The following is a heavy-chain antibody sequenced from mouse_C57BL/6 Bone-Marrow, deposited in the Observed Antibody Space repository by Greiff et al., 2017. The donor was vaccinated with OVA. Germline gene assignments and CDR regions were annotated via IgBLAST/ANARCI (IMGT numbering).Heavy chain of an antibody. D-gene: IGHD2-5*01. J-gene: IGHJ2*01. CDR2: INSDGGST. CDR3: ARHRSNPYCDY. Sequence: EVHLVESGGGLVQPGESLKLSCESNEYEFPSHDMSWVRKPPETRLELVAAINSDGGSTYYPDTMESRFIISRDNTKKTLYLQMSSLRSEDQALYYGARHRSNPYCDYWGQGTTLTVSS. CDR1: EYEFPSHD. V-gene: IGHV5-2*01.